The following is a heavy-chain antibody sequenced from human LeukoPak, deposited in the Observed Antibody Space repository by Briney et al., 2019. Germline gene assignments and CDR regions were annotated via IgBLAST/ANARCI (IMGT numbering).Heavy chain of an antibody. V-gene: IGHV5-51*01. D-gene: IGHD2-8*01. CDR3: ARRYCTNGVCYSYFDY. CDR2: IYPGDSDT. J-gene: IGHJ4*02. Sequence: GESLKISCKGSGYSFTGYWIGWVRQMPGKGLEWMGIIYPGDSDTRYSPSFQGQVTISADKSISTAYLQWSSLKASDTAMYYCARRYCTNGVCYSYFDYWGQGTLVTVSS. CDR1: GYSFTGYW.